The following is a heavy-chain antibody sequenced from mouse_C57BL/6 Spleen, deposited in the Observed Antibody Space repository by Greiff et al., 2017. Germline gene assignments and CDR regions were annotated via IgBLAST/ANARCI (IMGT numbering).Heavy chain of an antibody. CDR3: ARSGGYSNYLFAY. V-gene: IGHV1-39*01. Sequence: VQLKESGPELVKPGASVKISCKASGYSFTDYNMNWVKQSNGKSLEWIGVINPNYGTTSYNQKFKGKATLTVDQSSSTAYMQLNSLTSEDSAVYYCARSGGYSNYLFAYWGQGTLVTVSA. CDR1: GYSFTDYN. D-gene: IGHD2-5*01. J-gene: IGHJ3*01. CDR2: INPNYGTT.